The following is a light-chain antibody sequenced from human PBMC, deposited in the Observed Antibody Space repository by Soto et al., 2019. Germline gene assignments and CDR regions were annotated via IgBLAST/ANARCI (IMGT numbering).Light chain of an antibody. J-gene: IGLJ1*01. CDR2: EVS. Sequence: ALTQPASVSGSPGQSITISCTGTSSDVGSYNLVSWYQQHPGKAPKLMIYEVSKRPSGVSNRFSGSKSGNTASLTISGLQAEDEADYYCCSYAGSSTHYVFGTGTKLTVL. CDR3: CSYAGSSTHYV. V-gene: IGLV2-23*02. CDR1: SSDVGSYNL.